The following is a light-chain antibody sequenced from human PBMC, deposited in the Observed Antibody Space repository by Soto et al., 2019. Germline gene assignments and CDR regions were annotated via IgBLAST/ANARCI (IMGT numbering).Light chain of an antibody. V-gene: IGKV1-39*01. CDR3: QHYNSYSEA. CDR1: QDISSS. J-gene: IGKJ1*01. Sequence: DIQMTQSPSSLSASVGDRVIINCRASQDISSSLNWYQQKPGKAPELLIYATSSLQSGVPSRFSGSGSGTEFTLTISSLQPDDFATYYCQHYNSYSEAFGQGTKVELK. CDR2: ATS.